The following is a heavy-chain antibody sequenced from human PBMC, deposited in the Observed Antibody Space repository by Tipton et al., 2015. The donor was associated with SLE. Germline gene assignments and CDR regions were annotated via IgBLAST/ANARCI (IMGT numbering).Heavy chain of an antibody. CDR3: AKDGSSGWYDY. J-gene: IGHJ4*02. V-gene: IGHV3-33*06. Sequence: SGFTFSSYGMHWVRQAPGKGLEWVAVIWYDGSNKYYADSVKGRFTISRDNSKNTLYLQMNSLRAEDTAVYYCAKDGSSGWYDYWGQGTLVTVSS. CDR2: IWYDGSNK. D-gene: IGHD6-19*01. CDR1: GFTFSSYG.